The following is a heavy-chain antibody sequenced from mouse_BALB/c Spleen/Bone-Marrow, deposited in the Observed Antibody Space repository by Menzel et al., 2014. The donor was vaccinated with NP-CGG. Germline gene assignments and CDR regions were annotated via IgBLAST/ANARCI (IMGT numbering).Heavy chain of an antibody. V-gene: IGHV5-12*01. J-gene: IGHJ3*01. CDR1: GFTFSDYY. CDR2: ISNGGGST. CDR3: ARPLYDGYYVAY. D-gene: IGHD2-3*01. Sequence: EVKLEESGGGLVQPGGSLKLSCAPSGFTFSDYYMYWVRQTPEKRLEWVAYISNGGGSTYYPDTVKGRFTTSRDNAKNTLYLQMSRLKSEDTAMYYCARPLYDGYYVAYWGQGTLVTVSA.